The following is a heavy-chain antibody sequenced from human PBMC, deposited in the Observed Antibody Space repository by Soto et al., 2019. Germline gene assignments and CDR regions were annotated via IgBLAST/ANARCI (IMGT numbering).Heavy chain of an antibody. CDR1: GYTFTSYD. J-gene: IGHJ4*02. Sequence: QVQLVQSGAEVKKPGASVKVSCKASGYTFTSYDINWVRQATGQGLEWMGWMNPNSGNTGYGQRIQGRDTMTRNTSIRTAYLELSSVRSDDTALYYCAREKVGAFDYWGQGILVIVSS. CDR2: MNPNSGNT. V-gene: IGHV1-8*01. D-gene: IGHD1-26*01. CDR3: AREKVGAFDY.